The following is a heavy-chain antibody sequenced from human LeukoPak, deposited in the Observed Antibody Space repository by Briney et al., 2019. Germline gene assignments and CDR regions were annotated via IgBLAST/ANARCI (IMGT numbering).Heavy chain of an antibody. CDR1: GYTFTYRY. CDR3: ARFVRSQADFDY. J-gene: IGHJ4*02. Sequence: ASVKVSCKASGYTFTYRYLHWVRQARGRGLAWMGWINPNSGGTNYAQKFQGRVTMTRDTSISTAYMELSRLRSDDTAVYYCARFVRSQADFDYWGQGALVTVSS. CDR2: INPNSGGT. V-gene: IGHV1-2*02.